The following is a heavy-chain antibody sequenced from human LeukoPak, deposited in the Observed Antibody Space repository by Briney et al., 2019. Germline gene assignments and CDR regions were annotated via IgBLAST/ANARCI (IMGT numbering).Heavy chain of an antibody. D-gene: IGHD3-16*01. CDR1: GSSISSYY. CDR3: ARIPNAGGGNY. V-gene: IGHV4-59*01. CDR2: IYYSGST. Sequence: PSETLSLTCAVSGSSISSYYWSWIRQPPGKGLEWIGYIYYSGSTNYNPSLKSRVSISVDTSKNQFALKLSSGTAADTAVYYCARIPNAGGGNYWGQGTLVTVSS. J-gene: IGHJ4*02.